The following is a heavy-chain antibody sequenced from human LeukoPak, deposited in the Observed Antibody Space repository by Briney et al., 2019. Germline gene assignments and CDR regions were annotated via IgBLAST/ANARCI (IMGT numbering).Heavy chain of an antibody. V-gene: IGHV4-30-4*08. Sequence: SQTLSLTCTVSGGSISSGDYYWSWIRQPPGKGLEWIGYIYYSGSTYYNPSLKSRVTISVDTSKNQFSLKLSSVTAADTAVYYCARDRDRATVMESDYYYMDVWGKGTTVTVSS. J-gene: IGHJ6*03. CDR1: GGSISSGDYY. CDR2: IYYSGST. CDR3: ARDRDRATVMESDYYYMDV. D-gene: IGHD4-11*01.